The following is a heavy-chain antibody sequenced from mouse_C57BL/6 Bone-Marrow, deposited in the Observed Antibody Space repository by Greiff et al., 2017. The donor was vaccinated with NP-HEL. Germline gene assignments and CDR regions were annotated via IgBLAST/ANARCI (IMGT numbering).Heavy chain of an antibody. Sequence: EVQLVESGGGLVQPGGSLKLSCAASGFTFSDYGMAWVRQAPRKGPEWVAFISNLAYSIYYADTVTGRFTISRENAKHTLYLEMSSLRSEDTAMYYCARQDGYYYAMDYWGQGTSVTVSS. CDR1: GFTFSDYG. V-gene: IGHV5-15*01. CDR3: ARQDGYYYAMDY. J-gene: IGHJ4*01. D-gene: IGHD2-3*01. CDR2: ISNLAYSI.